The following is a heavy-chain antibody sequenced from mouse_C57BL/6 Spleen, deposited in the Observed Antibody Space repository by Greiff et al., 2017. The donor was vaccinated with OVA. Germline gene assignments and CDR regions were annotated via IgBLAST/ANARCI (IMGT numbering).Heavy chain of an antibody. CDR2: ISSGGSYT. V-gene: IGHV5-6*01. CDR3: ARGGNWADY. CDR1: GFTFSSYG. J-gene: IGHJ2*01. Sequence: EVQGLESGGDLVKPGGSLKLSCAASGFTFSSYGMSWVRQTPDKRLEWVATISSGGSYTYYPDSVKGRFTISRDNAKNTLYLQMSSLKSEDTAMYYCARGGNWADYWGQGTTLTVSS. D-gene: IGHD4-1*02.